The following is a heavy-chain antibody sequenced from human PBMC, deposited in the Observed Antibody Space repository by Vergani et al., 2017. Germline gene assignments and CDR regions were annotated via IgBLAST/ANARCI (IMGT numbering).Heavy chain of an antibody. CDR3: GRSGDIVATSSFDY. CDR1: GGSISSVAYY. J-gene: IGHJ4*02. V-gene: IGHV4-31*03. CDR2: IYQSGTT. Sequence: QVQLQESGPGLVKPSQTLSLTCTVSGGSISSVAYYWSWIRQHPGKGMEWIGYIYQSGTTYYNPSLKSRLTISVDKSKNQFPLRLNSVTAADTAVYYCGRSGDIVATSSFDYWGQGTLVTVSS. D-gene: IGHD5-12*01.